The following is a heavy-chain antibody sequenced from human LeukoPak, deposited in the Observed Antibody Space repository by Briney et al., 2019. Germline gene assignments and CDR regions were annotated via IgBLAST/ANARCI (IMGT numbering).Heavy chain of an antibody. D-gene: IGHD4-11*01. CDR2: VSNDGSDT. J-gene: IGHJ6*04. CDR3: ASDGDYHNYQSYGVVV. CDR1: GFTFSTYA. V-gene: IGHV3-30*04. Sequence: PGGSLRLSCAAFGFTFSTYAMHWVRQAPGRGLEWVTFVSNDGSDTYYADSVKGRFSASRDNSKNTLYLQMNSLRVEDTAVYYCASDGDYHNYQSYGVVVLGKGTTGT.